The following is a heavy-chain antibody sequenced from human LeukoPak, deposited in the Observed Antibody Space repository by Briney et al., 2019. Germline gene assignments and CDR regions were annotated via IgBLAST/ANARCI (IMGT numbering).Heavy chain of an antibody. V-gene: IGHV3-30*02. CDR3: AKDYCSSTSCYRVY. CDR1: GFTFSSYG. Sequence: AGSLRLSCAASGFTFSSYGIHWVRQAPGKGLEWVAFIRYDGSNKYYADSVKGRFTISRDNSKNTLYLQMNSLRAEDTAVYYCAKDYCSSTSCYRVYWGQGTLVTVSS. CDR2: IRYDGSNK. D-gene: IGHD2-2*02. J-gene: IGHJ4*02.